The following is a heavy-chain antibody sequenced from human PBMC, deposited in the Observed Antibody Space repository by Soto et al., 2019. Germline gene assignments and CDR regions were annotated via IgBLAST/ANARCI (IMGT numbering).Heavy chain of an antibody. CDR2: IYHSGST. CDR3: AREGVVRGVFDY. D-gene: IGHD3-10*01. V-gene: IGHV4-30-2*01. CDR1: GGSISSGGYS. J-gene: IGHJ4*02. Sequence: QLQLQESGSGLVKPSQTLSLTCAVSGGSISSGGYSWSWIRQPPGKGLEWIGYIYHSGSTYYNPSLKRRXXIXVXXSKNQFSLKLSSVTAADTAVYYCAREGVVRGVFDYWGQGTLVTVSS.